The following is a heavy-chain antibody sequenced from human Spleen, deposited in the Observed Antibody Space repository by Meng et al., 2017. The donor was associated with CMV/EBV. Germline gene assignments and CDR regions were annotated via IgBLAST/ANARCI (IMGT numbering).Heavy chain of an antibody. CDR1: GGSISSYD. CDR3: AREVGAWAGGGDNHGLPDV. D-gene: IGHD2-21*02. J-gene: IGHJ6*04. Sequence: GRLRGWAQGLGEPSENLSLTGTVSGGSISSYDWSWIRQPAGKGLEWIGRIYTSGSTNYNPSLKSRVTMSVDTSKNQFSLKLSSVTAADTAVYYCAREVGAWAGGGDNHGLPDVWGKGTTVTVSS. V-gene: IGHV4-4*07. CDR2: IYTSGST.